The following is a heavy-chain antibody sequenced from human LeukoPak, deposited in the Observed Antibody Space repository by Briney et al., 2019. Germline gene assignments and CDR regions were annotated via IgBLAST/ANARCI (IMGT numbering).Heavy chain of an antibody. CDR1: GGTFSSYT. V-gene: IGHV1-69*04. J-gene: IGHJ2*01. Sequence: SVKVSCKASGGTFSSYTISWVRQAPGRGLEWMGRIIPILGIANYAQKFQGRVTITADKSTSTAYMELSSLRSEDTAVYYCARDRITMVRGVIVDWYFDLWGRGTLVTVSS. CDR3: ARDRITMVRGVIVDWYFDL. CDR2: IIPILGIA. D-gene: IGHD3-10*01.